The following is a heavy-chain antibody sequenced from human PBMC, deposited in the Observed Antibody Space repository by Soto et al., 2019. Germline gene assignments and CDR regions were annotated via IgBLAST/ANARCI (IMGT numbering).Heavy chain of an antibody. CDR3: ARLGFVGAGDF. D-gene: IGHD3-10*01. Sequence: EVQLAESGGGLIQPGGSLRLSCATSGFTFSRYWIHWVRQAPGEGLVWVSRISGDGVHTDYAESVKGRFTVSRDIAKSTRYPKMNNLRVEDTVIYYCARLGFVGAGDFWGQGILVTVSS. CDR2: ISGDGVHT. CDR1: GFTFSRYW. J-gene: IGHJ4*02. V-gene: IGHV3-74*01.